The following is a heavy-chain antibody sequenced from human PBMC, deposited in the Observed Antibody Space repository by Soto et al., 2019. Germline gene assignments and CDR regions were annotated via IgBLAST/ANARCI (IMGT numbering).Heavy chain of an antibody. V-gene: IGHV3-23*01. J-gene: IGHJ3*02. CDR1: GFTFSSYA. D-gene: IGHD1-26*01. Sequence: EVQLLESGGGLVQPGGSLRLSCAASGFTFSSYAMSWVRQAPGKGLEWVSAISGSGGSTYYADSVKGRFTISRDNTKNPLYLQMNSLGAEYTAVYYWATGRKRGSYRRGGDDAFDIWGHGTMVTVSS. CDR2: ISGSGGST. CDR3: ATGRKRGSYRRGGDDAFDI.